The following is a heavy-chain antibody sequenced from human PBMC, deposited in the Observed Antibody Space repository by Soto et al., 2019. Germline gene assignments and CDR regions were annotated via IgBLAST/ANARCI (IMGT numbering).Heavy chain of an antibody. J-gene: IGHJ5*02. Sequence: PSQTLSLTCAISGDSVSSNSAAWNWIRQSPSRGLEWLGRTYYRSKWYNDYAISVKSRMIINPDTSKNQFSLQLNSVTPEDTAVYYCVRDYYGSGSTNWFDHWGQGTLVTVSS. CDR1: GDSVSSNSAA. D-gene: IGHD3-10*01. V-gene: IGHV6-1*01. CDR3: VRDYYGSGSTNWFDH. CDR2: TYYRSKWYN.